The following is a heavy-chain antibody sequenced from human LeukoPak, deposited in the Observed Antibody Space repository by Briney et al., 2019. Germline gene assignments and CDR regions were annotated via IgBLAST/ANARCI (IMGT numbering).Heavy chain of an antibody. Sequence: GGSLRLSCAASGFTVSSNYMSWVRQAPGKGLEWVGFIRSKAYGGTTEYAASVKGRFTISRDDSKSIAYLQMNSLKTEDTAVYYCTRDRGYCSSTSCYTDAFDIWGQGTMVTVSS. D-gene: IGHD2-2*02. CDR3: TRDRGYCSSTSCYTDAFDI. CDR2: IRSKAYGGTT. V-gene: IGHV3-49*04. J-gene: IGHJ3*02. CDR1: GFTVSSNY.